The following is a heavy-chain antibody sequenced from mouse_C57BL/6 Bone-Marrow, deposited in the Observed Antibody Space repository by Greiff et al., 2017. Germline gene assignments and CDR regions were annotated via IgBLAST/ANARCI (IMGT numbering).Heavy chain of an antibody. CDR3: ACYSNSFAY. Sequence: VQLQQPGAELVRPGSSVKLSCKASGYTFTSYWMDWVKQRPGQGLEWIGNIYPSDSETHYNQKFKDKATLTVDKSSSTAYMQLSSLTSEDSAVYDCACYSNSFAYRGQGTLVTVSA. CDR2: IYPSDSET. J-gene: IGHJ3*01. D-gene: IGHD2-5*01. CDR1: GYTFTSYW. V-gene: IGHV1-61*01.